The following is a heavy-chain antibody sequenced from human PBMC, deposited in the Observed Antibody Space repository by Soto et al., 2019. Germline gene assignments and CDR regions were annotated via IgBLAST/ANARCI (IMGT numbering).Heavy chain of an antibody. CDR3: AKDPPLLAESPENWFDP. V-gene: IGHV3-23*01. CDR2: ISGSGGST. J-gene: IGHJ5*02. D-gene: IGHD6-19*01. CDR1: GFTFSSYA. Sequence: GGSLRLSCAASGFTFSSYAMSWVRQAPGKGLEWVSAISGSGGSTYYADSVKGRFTISRDNSKNTLYLQMNSLRAEDTAVYYCAKDPPLLAESPENWFDPWGQGTLVTVSS.